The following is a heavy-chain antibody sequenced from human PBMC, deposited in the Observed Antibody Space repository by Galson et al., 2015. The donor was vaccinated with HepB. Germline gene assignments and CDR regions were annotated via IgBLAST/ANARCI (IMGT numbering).Heavy chain of an antibody. D-gene: IGHD1-1*01. V-gene: IGHV1-3*01. Sequence: SVKVSCKASGYIFTNYLMHWVRQAPGQGLEWMGWINPANGDTRYSQKCQGRVTITMDTSAYTAYMEVSSLTSADTAVYYCAKDVPGTADIWGQGTMVTVSS. CDR1: GYIFTNYL. J-gene: IGHJ3*02. CDR2: INPANGDT. CDR3: AKDVPGTADI.